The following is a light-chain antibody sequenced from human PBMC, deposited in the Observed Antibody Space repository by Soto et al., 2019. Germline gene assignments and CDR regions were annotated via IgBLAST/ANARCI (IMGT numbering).Light chain of an antibody. Sequence: QSALTQPPSASGSPGQSVTISCTGTSSDAGGHNYVSWYQQYPGIAPKLMIYEVTKRPSGVPDRFSGSKSGNTASLTVSGLQAEDEADYYCSSYAASNNFYFVFGGGTKLTVL. J-gene: IGLJ3*02. CDR1: SSDAGGHNY. CDR3: SSYAASNNFYFV. V-gene: IGLV2-8*01. CDR2: EVT.